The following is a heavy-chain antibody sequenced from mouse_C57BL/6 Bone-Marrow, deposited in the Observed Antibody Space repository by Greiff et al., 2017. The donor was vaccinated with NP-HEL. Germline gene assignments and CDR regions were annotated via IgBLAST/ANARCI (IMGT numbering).Heavy chain of an antibody. J-gene: IGHJ3*01. Sequence: VQLQESGPGLVKPSQSLSLTCSVTGYSITSGYYWNWIRQFPGNKLEWMGYISYDGSNNYNPSLKNRISITRDTSKNQFFLKLNSVTTEDTATYYCARAVRRVAYWGQGTLVTVSA. CDR3: ARAVRRVAY. CDR2: ISYDGSN. V-gene: IGHV3-6*01. D-gene: IGHD2-14*01. CDR1: GYSITSGYY.